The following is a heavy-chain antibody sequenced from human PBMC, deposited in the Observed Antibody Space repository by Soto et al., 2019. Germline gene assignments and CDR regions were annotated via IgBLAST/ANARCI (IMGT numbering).Heavy chain of an antibody. CDR3: ARRVQTKSVVVKDNWLDP. D-gene: IGHD2-2*01. V-gene: IGHV4-59*08. Sequence: QVKLQEAGPGLVKPSETLSLTCTVSGGSISSHSWNWIRQPPGKGLEWIGCVYSSGSTNYNPSLKTRVCTSVDTTKNQFSLNLTSLTAADPAVYYCARRVQTKSVVVKDNWLDPWGPGTLVTVSS. CDR1: GGSISSHS. CDR2: VYSSGST. J-gene: IGHJ5*02.